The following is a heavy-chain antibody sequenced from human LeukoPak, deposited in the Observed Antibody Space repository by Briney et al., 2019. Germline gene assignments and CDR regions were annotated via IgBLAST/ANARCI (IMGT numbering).Heavy chain of an antibody. Sequence: GASVKVSCEASGYTFTSYGISWVRQAPGQGLEWMVWISAYNGNTNYAQKLQGRVTMTTDTSTSTAYMELRSLRSDDTAVYYCARDRIQEWSDAFDIWGQGTMVTVSS. CDR1: GYTFTSYG. CDR3: ARDRIQEWSDAFDI. D-gene: IGHD3-3*01. CDR2: ISAYNGNT. J-gene: IGHJ3*02. V-gene: IGHV1-18*01.